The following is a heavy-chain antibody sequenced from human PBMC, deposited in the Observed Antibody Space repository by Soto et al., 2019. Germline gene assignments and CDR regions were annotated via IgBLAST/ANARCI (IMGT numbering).Heavy chain of an antibody. CDR2: IWYDGSNR. CDR1: GFTISTHG. V-gene: IGHV3-33*01. D-gene: IGHD1-7*01. Sequence: QVQLVESGGGVVQPGTSLRLSCAASGFTISTHGMHWVRQAPGKGLEWVANIWYDGSNRFYADSVKGRFTISKHNSKNTLYLQMSSLRAEDTAVYYCAAATTWNFHFHYWGQGTKVTVSS. J-gene: IGHJ4*02. CDR3: AAATTWNFHFHY.